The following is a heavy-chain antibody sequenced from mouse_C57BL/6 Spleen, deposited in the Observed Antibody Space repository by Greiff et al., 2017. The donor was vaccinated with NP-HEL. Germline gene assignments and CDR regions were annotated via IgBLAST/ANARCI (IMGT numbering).Heavy chain of an antibody. CDR1: GYTFTSYW. J-gene: IGHJ3*01. Sequence: VQLQQPGTELVKPGASVKLSCKASGYTFTSYWMHWVKQRPGQGLAWIGNLNPSNGGTKYNEKFKSKATLTVDKSSSTAYMQLSSLTSEDSAVYDCARARSDYDDDDGFAYWGQGTLVTVSA. CDR2: LNPSNGGT. D-gene: IGHD2-4*01. V-gene: IGHV1-53*01. CDR3: ARARSDYDDDDGFAY.